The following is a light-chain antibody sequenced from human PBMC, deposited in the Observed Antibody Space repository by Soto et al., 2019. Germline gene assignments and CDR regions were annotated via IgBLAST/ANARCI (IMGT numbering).Light chain of an antibody. CDR1: ITNIGTNY. V-gene: IGLV1-47*01. CDR2: RNN. J-gene: IGLJ7*01. CDR3: VAWDDRLSGTV. Sequence: QSVLTQPPSASGTPGQRVTISCSGSITNIGTNYVFWYQQLPGTAPKLLIFRNNQRPSGVPDRFSGSKSGTSASLAISGLRSEDEATFYCVAWDDRLSGTVFGGGTQLTVL.